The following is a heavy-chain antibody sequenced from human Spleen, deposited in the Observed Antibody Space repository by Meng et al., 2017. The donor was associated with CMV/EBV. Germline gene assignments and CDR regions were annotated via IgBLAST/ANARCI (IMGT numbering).Heavy chain of an antibody. D-gene: IGHD6-6*01. CDR1: GGTFSKYA. CDR3: ATQYSSSSH. Sequence: KVSCKASGGTFSKYAIHWVRQAPGQGLEWMGGMSPNSGTTAYAQKFQGRVSMTRNTSISTAYMELSSLRSEDTAVYYCATQYSSSSHWGQGTVVTVSS. CDR2: MSPNSGTT. V-gene: IGHV1-8*01. J-gene: IGHJ4*02.